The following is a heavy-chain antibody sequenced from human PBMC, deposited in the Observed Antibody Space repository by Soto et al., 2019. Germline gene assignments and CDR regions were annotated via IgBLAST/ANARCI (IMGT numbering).Heavy chain of an antibody. CDR2: INHSGST. CDR1: GGSFSGFY. Sequence: SETLSLTCAVYGGSFSGFYWSWIRQPPGKGLEWIGEINHSGSTNYNPSLKSRVTISADTSKNQFSLQLSSVTAADTAVYYCVSKLGSCTGGSCNWYFDLWAVAPWSPSPQ. J-gene: IGHJ2*01. D-gene: IGHD2-15*01. CDR3: VSKLGSCTGGSCNWYFDL. V-gene: IGHV4-34*01.